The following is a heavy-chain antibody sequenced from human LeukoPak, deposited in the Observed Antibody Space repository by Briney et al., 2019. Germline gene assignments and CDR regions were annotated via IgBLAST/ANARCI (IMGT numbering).Heavy chain of an antibody. V-gene: IGHV3-74*01. Sequence: GGSLRLSCAASGLLLSGYWMHWVRQAPGKGLVGVSRINGDASSTSYADSVKGRFTTSRDNAKSTLYLQMNSLRVEDTAVYYCARARGNTYGYFEYWGQGTLVTVPS. J-gene: IGHJ4*02. D-gene: IGHD5-18*01. CDR1: GLLLSGYW. CDR3: ARARGNTYGYFEY. CDR2: INGDASST.